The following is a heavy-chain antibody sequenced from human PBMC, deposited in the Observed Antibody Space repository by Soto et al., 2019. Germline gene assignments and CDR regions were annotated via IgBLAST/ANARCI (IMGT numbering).Heavy chain of an antibody. CDR3: ARDMSIAAAGTAYFDY. D-gene: IGHD6-13*01. CDR1: GGTFSSYA. CDR2: IIPIFGTA. V-gene: IGHV1-69*13. Sequence: SVKVSCKASGGTFSSYAISWVRQAPGQGLEWMGGIIPIFGTANYAQKFQGRVTITADESTSTAYMELSSLRSEDTAVYYCARDMSIAAAGTAYFDYWGQGTLVTVSS. J-gene: IGHJ4*02.